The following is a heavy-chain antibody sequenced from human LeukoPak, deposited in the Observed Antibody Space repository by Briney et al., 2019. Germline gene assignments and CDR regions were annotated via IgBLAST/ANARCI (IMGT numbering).Heavy chain of an antibody. CDR1: GFTFSSYW. D-gene: IGHD2-21*02. CDR2: INSDGSST. CDR3: AREYGGNSGFDY. J-gene: IGHJ4*02. Sequence: GGSLRLSCAASGFTFSSYWMHWVRQAPGRGLVWVSRINSDGSSTSYADSVKGRFTISRDNAKNTLYLQMNSLRAEDTAVYYCAREYGGNSGFDYWGQGTLVTVSS. V-gene: IGHV3-74*01.